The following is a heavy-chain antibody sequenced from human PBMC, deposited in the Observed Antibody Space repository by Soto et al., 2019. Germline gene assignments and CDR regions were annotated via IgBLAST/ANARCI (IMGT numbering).Heavy chain of an antibody. Sequence: QLQLQESGSGLVKPSQTLSLTCAVSGGSISSGGYSWSWIRQPPGKGLEWIGYIYHSGSTYYNPSLKSRVTRSVDRSKNQFSLKLSSVTAADTAVYYCARGDYGAYVVWFDPWGQGTLVTVSS. J-gene: IGHJ5*02. CDR3: ARGDYGAYVVWFDP. CDR1: GGSISSGGYS. V-gene: IGHV4-30-2*01. D-gene: IGHD4-17*01. CDR2: IYHSGST.